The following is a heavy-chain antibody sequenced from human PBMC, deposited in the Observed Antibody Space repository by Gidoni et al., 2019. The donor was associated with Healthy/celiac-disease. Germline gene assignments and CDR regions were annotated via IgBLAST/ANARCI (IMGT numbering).Heavy chain of an antibody. Sequence: QVQLVQSGAEVKKPGASVKVSCQASGYTFTGYSMHWVRQAPGQGLEWMGWINPNSGGTNYAQKFQGRVTRTRDTSISTAYMELSRLRSDDTAVYYCARCWAYDYVWGSYRNYDMDVWGKGTTVTVSS. CDR1: GYTFTGYS. V-gene: IGHV1-2*02. D-gene: IGHD3-16*02. J-gene: IGHJ6*03. CDR3: ARCWAYDYVWGSYRNYDMDV. CDR2: INPNSGGT.